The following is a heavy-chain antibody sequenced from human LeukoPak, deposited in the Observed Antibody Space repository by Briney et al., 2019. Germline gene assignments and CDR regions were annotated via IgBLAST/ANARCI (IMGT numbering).Heavy chain of an antibody. CDR1: GYTFTGYY. V-gene: IGHV1-2*06. CDR2: INPNSGGT. J-gene: IGHJ6*03. Sequence: ASVKVSCKASGYTFTGYYMHWVRQAPGQGLEWMGRINPNSGGTNYAQKFQGSVTMTRDTSISTAYMELSRLRSDDTAVYYCARAGGGVTFYYYYYMDVWGKGTTVTVSS. D-gene: IGHD1-26*01. CDR3: ARAGGGVTFYYYYYMDV.